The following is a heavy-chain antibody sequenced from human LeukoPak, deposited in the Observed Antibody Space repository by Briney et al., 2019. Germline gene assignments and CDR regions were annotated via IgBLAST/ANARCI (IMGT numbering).Heavy chain of an antibody. J-gene: IGHJ4*02. Sequence: PGGSLRLSCAASGFVFSTYGMHWVRQAPGKGLEWVAVIFSDGYTKYYAGSLRDRFTISRDDSKNTLYLHMNSLIPGDTGVYYCARASGPLDFWGQGTLLTVSS. CDR2: IFSDGYTK. D-gene: IGHD3-10*01. CDR1: GFVFSTYG. V-gene: IGHV3-33*01. CDR3: ARASGPLDF.